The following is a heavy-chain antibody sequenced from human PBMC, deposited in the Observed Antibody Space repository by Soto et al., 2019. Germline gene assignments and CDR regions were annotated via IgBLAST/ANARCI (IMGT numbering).Heavy chain of an antibody. CDR2: INHSGST. CDR3: AKGPREVWGSYRRDAFDI. D-gene: IGHD3-16*02. J-gene: IGHJ3*02. V-gene: IGHV4-34*01. CDR1: GGSFSGYY. Sequence: QVQLQQWGAGLLKPSETLSLTCAVYGGSFSGYYWSWIRQPPGKGLEWIGEINHSGSTNYNPSLMSRVTISVDTSKNQFSLKLSSVTAADTAVYYCAKGPREVWGSYRRDAFDIWGQGTMVTVSS.